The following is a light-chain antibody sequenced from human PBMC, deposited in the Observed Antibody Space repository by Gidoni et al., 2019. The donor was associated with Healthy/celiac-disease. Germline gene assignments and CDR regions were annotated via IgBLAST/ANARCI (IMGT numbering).Light chain of an antibody. J-gene: IGKJ5*01. CDR3: QQRSTWIT. CDR1: QSVSSY. V-gene: IGKV3-11*01. Sequence: EIVLTQSPATLSLSRGERATLSCRASQSVSSYLSWYQQKPGQAPRLLIYAASNRATGIPARFSGSGSGTDFTLTISSLEPEDFAVYYCQQRSTWITFGQGTRLEIK. CDR2: AAS.